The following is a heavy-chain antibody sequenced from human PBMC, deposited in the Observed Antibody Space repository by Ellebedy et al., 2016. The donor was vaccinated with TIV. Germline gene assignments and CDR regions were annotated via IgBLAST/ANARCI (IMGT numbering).Heavy chain of an antibody. J-gene: IGHJ3*02. D-gene: IGHD3-3*01. CDR3: ARQEVTIPSAFDI. Sequence: SETLSLXXAVYGGSFSGYYWSWIRQPPGKGLEWIGEINHSGSTNYNPSLKSRVTISVDTSKNQFSLKLSSVTAADTAVYYCARQEVTIPSAFDIWGQGTMVTVSS. CDR1: GGSFSGYY. V-gene: IGHV4-34*01. CDR2: INHSGST.